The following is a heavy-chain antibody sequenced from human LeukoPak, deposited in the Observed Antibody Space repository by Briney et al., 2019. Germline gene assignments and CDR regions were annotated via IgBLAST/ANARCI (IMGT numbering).Heavy chain of an antibody. J-gene: IGHJ4*02. CDR2: IRSKAYGGTT. Sequence: GGSLRLSCTASGFSFGFYAMSWVRQAPGKGLGGVGFIRSKAYGGTTEYAASVKGRFTISRDDSKSIAYLQMNSLKTEDTAVYYCTREWYSSGWPIDYWGQGTLVTVSS. D-gene: IGHD6-19*01. CDR1: GFSFGFYA. V-gene: IGHV3-49*04. CDR3: TREWYSSGWPIDY.